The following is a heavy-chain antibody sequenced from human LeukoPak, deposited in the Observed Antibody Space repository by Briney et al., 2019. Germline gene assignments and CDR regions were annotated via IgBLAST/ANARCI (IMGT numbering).Heavy chain of an antibody. J-gene: IGHJ4*02. CDR2: ISYSGST. CDR1: GDSISSNTYF. D-gene: IGHD2-2*02. CDR3: ARPCSSTSCYTHDY. V-gene: IGHV4-39*01. Sequence: SETLSLTCTVSGDSISSNTYFWGWIRQPPGKGLEWIGSISYSGSTYYNPSLKSRVTMSVDTSKNQFSLKLSSVTAADTAVYYCARPCSSTSCYTHDYWGQGTLVTVSS.